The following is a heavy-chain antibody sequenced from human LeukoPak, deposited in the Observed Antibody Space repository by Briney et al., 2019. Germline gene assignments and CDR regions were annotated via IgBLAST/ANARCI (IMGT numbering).Heavy chain of an antibody. V-gene: IGHV4-59*01. Sequence: SETLSLTCTVSGGSISTYYWSWIRQPPEKGLEWIGYIYYSGSTNYNPSLKSRVTISVDTSKNQFSLKLSSVTAADTAVYYCARKTVDYDILTGYYYRGYFDYWGQGTLVTVSS. CDR1: GGSISTYY. CDR2: IYYSGST. CDR3: ARKTVDYDILTGYYYRGYFDY. J-gene: IGHJ4*02. D-gene: IGHD3-9*01.